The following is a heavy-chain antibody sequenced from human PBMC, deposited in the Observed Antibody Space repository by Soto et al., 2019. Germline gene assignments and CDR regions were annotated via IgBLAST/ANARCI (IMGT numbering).Heavy chain of an antibody. Sequence: QLQLVESGGALVKPGGSLRLGCAASGFTFSDYYMSWFRQAPGEGLEWISYISQSSSYTNYADSVKGRFTISRDNGKNSLYLEMNSLRAEDTAVYFCAASGFDSDFWAQGTMVTVSS. D-gene: IGHD5-12*01. CDR2: ISQSSSYT. J-gene: IGHJ4*02. CDR3: AASGFDSDF. CDR1: GFTFSDYY. V-gene: IGHV3-11*05.